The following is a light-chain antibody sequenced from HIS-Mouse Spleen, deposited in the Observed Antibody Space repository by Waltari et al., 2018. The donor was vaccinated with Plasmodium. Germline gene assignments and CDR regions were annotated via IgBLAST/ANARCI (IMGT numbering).Light chain of an antibody. CDR3: AAWDDSLSGWV. CDR1: SSNIGSNY. V-gene: IGLV1-47*01. Sequence: QSVLTQPPSASGTPGQRVTISCSGSSSNIGSNYVYWYQQLPGTAPKLLICRNNRRPSGVPDRCSGSKSGTSASLASSGLRSEDEADYYCAAWDDSLSGWVFGGGTKLTVL. CDR2: RNN. J-gene: IGLJ3*02.